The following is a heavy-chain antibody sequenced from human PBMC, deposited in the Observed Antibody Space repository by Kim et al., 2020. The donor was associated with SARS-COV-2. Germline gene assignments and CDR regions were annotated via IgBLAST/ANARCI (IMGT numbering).Heavy chain of an antibody. CDR3: ARDEVATPELWSYYYYYYGMDV. Sequence: GGSLRLSCAASGFTFSSYWMHWVRQAPGKGLVWVSRINSDGSSTSYADSVKGRFTISRDNAKNTLYLQMNSLRAEDTAVYYCARDEVATPELWSYYYYYYGMDVWGQGTTVTVSS. CDR1: GFTFSSYW. D-gene: IGHD5-18*01. J-gene: IGHJ6*02. CDR2: INSDGSST. V-gene: IGHV3-74*01.